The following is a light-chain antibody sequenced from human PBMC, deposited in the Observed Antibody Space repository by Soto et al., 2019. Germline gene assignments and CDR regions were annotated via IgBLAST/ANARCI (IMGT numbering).Light chain of an antibody. V-gene: IGKV3-20*01. CDR1: QSVSSR. CDR2: GAS. J-gene: IGKJ5*01. CDR3: QHYAGGSRIT. Sequence: EIVMTQSPGTLSLSPGERATLSCRASQSVSSRLAWYQQKPGQAPRLLIPGASSRATGIPDRFSGSGFGTDFTLTISRLEPEDFALYYCQHYAGGSRITFGQGTRLEIK.